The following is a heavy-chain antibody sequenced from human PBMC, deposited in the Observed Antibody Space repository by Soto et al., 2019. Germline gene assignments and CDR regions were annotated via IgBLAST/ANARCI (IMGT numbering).Heavy chain of an antibody. J-gene: IGHJ6*03. CDR2: ISAYNGNT. D-gene: IGHD2-21*01. V-gene: IGHV1-18*01. Sequence: ASVKVSCKASGYTFTSYGISWVRQAPGQGLEWMGWISAYNGNTNYAQKLQGRVTMTTDTSTSTAYMELRSLRSDDTAVYYCARDGDDWPIGHYYYMDVWGKGTTVTVSS. CDR3: ARDGDDWPIGHYYYMDV. CDR1: GYTFTSYG.